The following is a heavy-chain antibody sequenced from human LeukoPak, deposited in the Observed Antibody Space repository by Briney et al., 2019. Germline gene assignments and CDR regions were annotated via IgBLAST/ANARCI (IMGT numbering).Heavy chain of an antibody. D-gene: IGHD3-22*01. V-gene: IGHV1-69*13. CDR1: GGTFISYA. CDR3: TFDSSGHFGSPTSNDAFDI. CDR2: IIPIFGTA. Sequence: SVKVSCKASGGTFISYAISWVRQAPGQRLEWMGGIIPIFGTANYAQKFQGRVTITADESTSTAYMELSSLGSEDTAVYYCTFDSSGHFGSPTSNDAFDIWGQGTMVTVSS. J-gene: IGHJ3*02.